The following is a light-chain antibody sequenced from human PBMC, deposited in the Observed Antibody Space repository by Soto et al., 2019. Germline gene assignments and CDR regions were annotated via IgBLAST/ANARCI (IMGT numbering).Light chain of an antibody. V-gene: IGKV1-39*01. J-gene: IGKJ1*01. CDR1: QSISNY. CDR3: QQSYSSPRT. CDR2: TAS. Sequence: DIQMTQSPSSLFASVRDRVTITCRASQSISNYLNWYQQKPGKAPKLLIYTASTLQSGVPSRFSGSGSGTDFTLTISSLQPEDFATYYCQQSYSSPRTFGQGTKVDI.